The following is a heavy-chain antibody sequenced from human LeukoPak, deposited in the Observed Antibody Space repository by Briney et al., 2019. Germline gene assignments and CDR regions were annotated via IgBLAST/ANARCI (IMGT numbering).Heavy chain of an antibody. Sequence: PGGSLRLSCAASGFTLSIYTMNWVRQAPGKGLEWVSSISSSSSYIYYADSVKGRFTISRDNAKNSLYLQMNSLRAEDTAVYYCARDSGFCSSRSCSLGYWGQGTLVTASS. D-gene: IGHD2-15*01. J-gene: IGHJ4*02. V-gene: IGHV3-21*01. CDR1: GFTLSIYT. CDR2: ISSSSSYI. CDR3: ARDSGFCSSRSCSLGY.